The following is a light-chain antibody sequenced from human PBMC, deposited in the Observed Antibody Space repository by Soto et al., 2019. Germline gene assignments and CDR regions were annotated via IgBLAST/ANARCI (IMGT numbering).Light chain of an antibody. CDR2: DVS. CDR3: NSYTGRSPLGVV. Sequence: QSALTQPASVSGSPGQSVTISCTGTSSDVGGYNYVSWYQQHPGKAPKLMIYDVSNRPSGVSNRFSGSKSGNTASLTISGLQAEDEADYSCNSYTGRSPLGVVFGGGTKLTVL. J-gene: IGLJ2*01. CDR1: SSDVGGYNY. V-gene: IGLV2-14*01.